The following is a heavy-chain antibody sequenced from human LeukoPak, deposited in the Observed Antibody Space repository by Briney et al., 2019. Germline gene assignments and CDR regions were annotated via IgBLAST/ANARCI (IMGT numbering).Heavy chain of an antibody. Sequence: SETLSLTCAVYGGSFSGYYWSWIRQPPGKGLEWIGEINHSGSTNYNPSLKRRVTISVDTSKNQFSLKLSSVTAADTAVYYCASRIVGATPSLYYYGMDVWGQGTTVTVSS. J-gene: IGHJ6*02. CDR3: ASRIVGATPSLYYYGMDV. CDR2: INHSGST. CDR1: GGSFSGYY. D-gene: IGHD1-26*01. V-gene: IGHV4-34*01.